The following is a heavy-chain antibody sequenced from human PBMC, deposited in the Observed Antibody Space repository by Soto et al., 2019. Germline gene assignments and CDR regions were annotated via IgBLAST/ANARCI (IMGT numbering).Heavy chain of an antibody. CDR2: ISAYNGNT. Sequence: AAVKVSCKSSGYTFTSYGISWVRQAPGQGLEWMGWISAYNGNTNYAQKLQGRVTMTTDTSTSTAYMELRSLRSDDTAVYYCARGRAVPNSSFLYYYYRMDAWGQGTTITVSS. J-gene: IGHJ6*02. V-gene: IGHV1-18*04. CDR1: GYTFTSYG. CDR3: ARGRAVPNSSFLYYYYRMDA. D-gene: IGHD6-6*01.